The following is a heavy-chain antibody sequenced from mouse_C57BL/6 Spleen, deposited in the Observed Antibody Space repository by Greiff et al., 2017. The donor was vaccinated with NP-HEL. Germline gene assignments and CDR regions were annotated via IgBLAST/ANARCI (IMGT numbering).Heavy chain of an antibody. CDR2: ISSGGSYT. J-gene: IGHJ4*01. CDR3: ARRTSMDY. V-gene: IGHV5-6*02. CDR1: GFTFSSYG. Sequence: EVKVVESGGDLVKPGGSLKLSCAASGFTFSSYGMSWVRQTPDKRLEWVATISSGGSYTYYPDSVKGRFTISRDNAKNTLYLQMSSLKSEDTAMYYCARRTSMDYWGQGTSVTVSS.